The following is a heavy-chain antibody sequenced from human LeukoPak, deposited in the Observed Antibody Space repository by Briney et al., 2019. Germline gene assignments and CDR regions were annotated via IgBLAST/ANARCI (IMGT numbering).Heavy chain of an antibody. D-gene: IGHD5-18*01. Sequence: ASVKVSCKVSGYTLTELSMHWVRQAPGKGLERMGGFDPEDGETIYAQKFQGRVTMTEDTSTDTAYMELSSLRSEDTAVYYCATDTAMVKEGGVAFDIWGQGTMVTVSS. V-gene: IGHV1-24*01. J-gene: IGHJ3*02. CDR2: FDPEDGET. CDR3: ATDTAMVKEGGVAFDI. CDR1: GYTLTELS.